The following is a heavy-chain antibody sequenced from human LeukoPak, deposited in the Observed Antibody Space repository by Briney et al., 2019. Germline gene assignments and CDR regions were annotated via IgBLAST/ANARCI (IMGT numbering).Heavy chain of an antibody. D-gene: IGHD3-10*01. V-gene: IGHV3-23*01. J-gene: IGHJ4*02. Sequence: PGGSLRLSCAASGFTFSSYAMSWVRQAPGKGLEWVSDISGSGGSTYYADSVKGRFTISRDNSKNTLYLQMNSLRAEDTAVYYCAKYSNYGSGLDYWGQGTLVTVSS. CDR2: ISGSGGST. CDR1: GFTFSSYA. CDR3: AKYSNYGSGLDY.